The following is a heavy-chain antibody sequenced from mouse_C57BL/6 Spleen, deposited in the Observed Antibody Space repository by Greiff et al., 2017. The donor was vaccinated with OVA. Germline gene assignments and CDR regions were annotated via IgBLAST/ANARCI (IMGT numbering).Heavy chain of an antibody. D-gene: IGHD4-1*01. CDR2: INPNNGGT. CDR3: ARNRNWAWFAD. J-gene: IGHJ3*01. V-gene: IGHV1-26*01. CDR1: GYTFTDYY. Sequence: EVQLQQSGPELVKPGASVKISCKASGYTFTDYYMNWVKQSHGKSLEWIGDINPNNGGTSYNQKFKGKATLTVDKSSSTAYMELRSLTSEDSAVYYCARNRNWAWFADWGQGTLVTVSA.